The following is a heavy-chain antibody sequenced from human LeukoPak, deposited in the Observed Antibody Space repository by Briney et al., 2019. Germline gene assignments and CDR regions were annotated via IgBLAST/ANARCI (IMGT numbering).Heavy chain of an antibody. D-gene: IGHD5-24*01. CDR3: ARDLRRRWLQFAGDI. CDR2: INPSGGSR. CDR1: RYTFTSYY. J-gene: IGHJ3*02. V-gene: IGHV1-46*01. Sequence: ASLKVSCKASRYTFTSYYMHWGRHAPGHRLEWRGIINPSGGSRSYAQKFQGRVTMTRDMSKSTVYMELSSLSSEDTAVYYCARDLRRRWLQFAGDIWGQGTMVTVSS.